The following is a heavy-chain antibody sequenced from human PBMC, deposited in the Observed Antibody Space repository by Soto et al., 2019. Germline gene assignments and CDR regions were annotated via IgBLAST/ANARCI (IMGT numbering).Heavy chain of an antibody. CDR3: ATGGGLLIAARPFSYYMDV. Sequence: ASVKVSCKVSGYTLTELSMHWVRQAPGKGLEWMGGFDPEDGETIYAQKFQGRVTMTEDTSTDTAYMELSSLRSEDTAVYYCATGGGLLIAARPFSYYMDVWGKGTTVTVSS. D-gene: IGHD6-6*01. CDR2: FDPEDGET. J-gene: IGHJ6*03. CDR1: GYTLTELS. V-gene: IGHV1-24*01.